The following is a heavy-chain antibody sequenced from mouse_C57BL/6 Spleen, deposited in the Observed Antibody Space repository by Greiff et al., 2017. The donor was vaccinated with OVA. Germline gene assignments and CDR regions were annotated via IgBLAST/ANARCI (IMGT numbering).Heavy chain of an antibody. V-gene: IGHV3-1*01. CDR2: ISYSGST. CDR3: AREDYGSSYGYFDV. J-gene: IGHJ1*03. Sequence: EVKLQESGPGMVKPSQSLSLTCTVTGYSITSGYDWHWIRHFPGNKLEWMGYISYSGSTNYNPSLKSRLSITHDTSKNHFFLKLNSVTTEDTATDYCAREDYGSSYGYFDVWGTGTTVTVSS. CDR1: GYSITSGYD. D-gene: IGHD1-1*01.